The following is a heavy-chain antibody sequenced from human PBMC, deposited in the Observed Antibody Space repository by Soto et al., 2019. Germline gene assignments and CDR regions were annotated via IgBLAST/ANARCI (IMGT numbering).Heavy chain of an antibody. J-gene: IGHJ4*01. CDR1: GGSISSDY. CDR2: IYYNGFT. Sequence: SETLSLTCTVSGGSISSDYWSWIRQPPGKRLEWIGFIYYNGFTTYSPSLKSRVTISIDTSKNQSSLKLASVTAADTAVCFCARGIYFYYFYYWGQGTLVTVSS. V-gene: IGHV4-59*01. CDR3: ARGIYFYYFYY. D-gene: IGHD3-3*01.